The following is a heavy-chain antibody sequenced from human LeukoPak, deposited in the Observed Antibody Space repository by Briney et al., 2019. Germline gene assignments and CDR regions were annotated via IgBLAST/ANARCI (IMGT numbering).Heavy chain of an antibody. V-gene: IGHV4-39*01. D-gene: IGHD3-22*01. J-gene: IGHJ1*01. CDR2: IYYSGRT. CDR3: ARRRYYDGSGYLE. CDR1: GDSVSRSDSY. Sequence: KPSETLSLTCSVSGDSVSRSDSYWDWIRQPPGKGLEWIGTIYYSGRTYYSPSLKSRVTMFVDPSNNQFSLNLRSVTAADTALYYCARRRYYDGSGYLEWGQGTLLSVSS.